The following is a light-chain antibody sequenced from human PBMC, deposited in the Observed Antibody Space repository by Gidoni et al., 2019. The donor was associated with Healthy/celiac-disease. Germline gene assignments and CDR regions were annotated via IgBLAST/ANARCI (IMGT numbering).Light chain of an antibody. V-gene: IGKV3-15*01. CDR2: GAS. CDR3: QQYNNWAPPLA. Sequence: EIVLPPSPATLSVSPGERATLSCRARQSVSSNLSWYQQKPGQAPRLLIYGASTRATGIPARFSGSGSGTEFTLTISRVQSEDFAVYYCQQYNNWAPPLAFGGGTKVEIK. CDR1: QSVSSN. J-gene: IGKJ4*01.